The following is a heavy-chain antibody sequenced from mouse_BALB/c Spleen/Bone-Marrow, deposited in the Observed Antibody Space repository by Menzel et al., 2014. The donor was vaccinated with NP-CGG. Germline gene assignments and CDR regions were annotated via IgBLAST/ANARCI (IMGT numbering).Heavy chain of an antibody. D-gene: IGHD2-13*01. CDR1: GITVSSYA. V-gene: IGHV5-6-5*01. CDR3: ARGGMTPFDF. CDR2: IGSGGRK. J-gene: IGHJ2*01. Sequence: EVQGVESGGGLVKPGGSLKLSCEASGITVSSYAMSWVRQTPEERLEWVASIGSGGRKHYPDSVEGRLTISRDNARNILYLQVSSLRSEDTAMYYCARGGMTPFDFWGQGITLTVSS.